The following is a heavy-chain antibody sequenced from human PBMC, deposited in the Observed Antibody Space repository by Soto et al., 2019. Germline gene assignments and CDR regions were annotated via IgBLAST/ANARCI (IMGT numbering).Heavy chain of an antibody. CDR3: AREGPYSSSWYNWFDP. V-gene: IGHV4-4*07. D-gene: IGHD6-13*01. Sequence: SETLSLTCTVSGGSISSYYWSWIRQPAGKGLEWIGRIYTSGSTNYNPSLKSRVTMSVDTSKNQFSLKLSFVTAADTAVYYCAREGPYSSSWYNWFDPWGQGXLVTVSS. CDR1: GGSISSYY. CDR2: IYTSGST. J-gene: IGHJ5*02.